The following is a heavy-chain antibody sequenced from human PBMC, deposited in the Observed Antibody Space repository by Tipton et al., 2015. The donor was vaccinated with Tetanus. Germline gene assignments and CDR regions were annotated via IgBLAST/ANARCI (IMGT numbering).Heavy chain of an antibody. Sequence: TLSLTRTVSGGSISSGGYYWSWIRQHPGKGLEWIGYIYYSGSTYYNPSLKSRVTISVDTSKNQFSLKLSSVTAADTAVYYCARAPLIYYDSSGYPASDAFDIWGQGTMVTVSS. V-gene: IGHV4-31*03. J-gene: IGHJ3*02. CDR2: IYYSGST. CDR1: GGSISSGGYY. D-gene: IGHD3-22*01. CDR3: ARAPLIYYDSSGYPASDAFDI.